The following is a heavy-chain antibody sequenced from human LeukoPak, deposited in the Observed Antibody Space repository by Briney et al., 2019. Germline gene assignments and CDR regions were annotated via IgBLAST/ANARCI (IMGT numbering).Heavy chain of an antibody. D-gene: IGHD6-19*01. CDR3: AKGSGWYVDYFDY. CDR2: ISNNGGYT. CDR1: GFTFSSSA. J-gene: IGHJ4*02. Sequence: GGSLRLSCAASGFTFSSSAMSWVRQAPGKGLEWVSAISNNGGYTYYADSVQGRFTISRDNSKSTLCLQMNSLRAEDTAVYYCAKGSGWYVDYFDYWGQGTLVTVSS. V-gene: IGHV3-23*01.